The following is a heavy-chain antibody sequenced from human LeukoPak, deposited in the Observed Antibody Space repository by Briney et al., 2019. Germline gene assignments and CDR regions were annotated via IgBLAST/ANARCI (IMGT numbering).Heavy chain of an antibody. CDR3: ARPYSTSWYGNFDY. CDR1: GGSISSSSYY. V-gene: IGHV4-39*07. D-gene: IGHD6-13*01. Sequence: SETLSLTCTVSGGSISSSSYYWSWIRQSPGKGLEWIGEINPSGSTNYNPSLKSRVIMSVDTSKKQLSLKLSSVTAADTAVYFCARPYSTSWYGNFDYWGQGTLVTVSS. J-gene: IGHJ4*02. CDR2: INPSGST.